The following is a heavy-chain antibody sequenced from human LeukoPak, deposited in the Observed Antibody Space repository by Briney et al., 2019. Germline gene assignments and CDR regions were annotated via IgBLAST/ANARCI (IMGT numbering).Heavy chain of an antibody. CDR1: GYTFATYG. V-gene: IGHV1-18*01. D-gene: IGHD5/OR15-5a*01. CDR3: ATDIPLYD. CDR2: ISAYNGDT. J-gene: IGHJ4*02. Sequence: ASVKVSCKASGYTFATYGISWVRQAPGQGLEWMGWISAYNGDTNYAQKFQGRVTMTEDTSTDTAYMELSSLRSEDTAVYYCATDIPLYDWGQGTLVTVSS.